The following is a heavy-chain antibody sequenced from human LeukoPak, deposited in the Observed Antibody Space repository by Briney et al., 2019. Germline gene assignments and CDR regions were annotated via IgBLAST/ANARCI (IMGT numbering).Heavy chain of an antibody. V-gene: IGHV3-30*02. D-gene: IGHD1-26*01. CDR2: IQYDAGNK. CDR1: GFTFRSFG. J-gene: IGHJ4*02. CDR3: AKSFTGSYLDYFDY. Sequence: GGSLRLSCAASGFTFRSFGMHWVRQAPGKGLEWVAFIQYDAGNKQYADSVKGRFTISRDNATTTLYMQMNSLTAEDTAVYYCAKSFTGSYLDYFDYWGQGTLVTVSS.